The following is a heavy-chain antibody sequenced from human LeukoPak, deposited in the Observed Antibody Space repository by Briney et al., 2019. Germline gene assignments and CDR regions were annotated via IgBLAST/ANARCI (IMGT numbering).Heavy chain of an antibody. CDR1: GFTLSTFG. CDR2: ISYDGSNK. J-gene: IGHJ2*01. Sequence: GGSLRLSCAASGFTLSTFGMHWVRQAPGKGLEWVAVISYDGSNKYYADSVKGRFTISRDNAKSTLYLQMNSLRAEDTAVYCCARSRRLYWYFDLWGRGTLVTVSS. CDR3: ARSRRLYWYFDL. D-gene: IGHD4-17*01. V-gene: IGHV3-30*03.